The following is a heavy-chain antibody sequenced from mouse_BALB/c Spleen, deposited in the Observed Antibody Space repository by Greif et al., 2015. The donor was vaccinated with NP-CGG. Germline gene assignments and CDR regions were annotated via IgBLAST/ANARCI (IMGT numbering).Heavy chain of an antibody. Sequence: DVQLQESGTELARPGASVKMSCKASGYSFTSYWMHWVKQRPGQGLEWIGAIYPGNSDTSYNQKFKGKAKLTAVTSASTAYMELSSLTNEDSAVYYCTRKDFYYDYERFAYWGQGTLVTVSA. CDR1: GYSFTSYW. CDR2: IYPGNSDT. D-gene: IGHD2-4*01. V-gene: IGHV1-5*01. CDR3: TRKDFYYDYERFAY. J-gene: IGHJ3*01.